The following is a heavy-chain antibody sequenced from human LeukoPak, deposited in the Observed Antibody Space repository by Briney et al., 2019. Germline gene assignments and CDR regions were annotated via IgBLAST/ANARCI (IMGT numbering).Heavy chain of an antibody. CDR3: ARGPRDAQYCSGGSCYAYYYYYMDV. CDR1: GGSFSGHY. Sequence: MPSETLSLTCAVYGGSFSGHYWSWIRQPPGKGLEWIGEINHSGSTNYNPSLKSRVTISVDTSKNQFSLKLSSVTAADTAVYYCARGPRDAQYCSGGSCYAYYYYYMDVWGKGTTVTVSS. J-gene: IGHJ6*03. D-gene: IGHD2-15*01. V-gene: IGHV4-34*01. CDR2: INHSGST.